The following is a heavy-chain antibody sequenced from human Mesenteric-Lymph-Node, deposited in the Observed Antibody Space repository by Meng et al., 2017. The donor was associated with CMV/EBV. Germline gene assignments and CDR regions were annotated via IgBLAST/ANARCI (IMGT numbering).Heavy chain of an antibody. J-gene: IGHJ6*02. D-gene: IGHD4-11*01. CDR3: AKAFSTMTTDSMGKKKYHYGMDV. CDR2: IQYDGSNK. Sequence: GESLKISCAASGFTFSSYGMHWVRQAPGKGLEWVAFIQYDGSNKYYPDSMQGRFAVSRDNSKNTLYLQINNLRIEDTAVYYCAKAFSTMTTDSMGKKKYHYGMDVWGQGTTVTVSS. V-gene: IGHV3-30*02. CDR1: GFTFSSYG.